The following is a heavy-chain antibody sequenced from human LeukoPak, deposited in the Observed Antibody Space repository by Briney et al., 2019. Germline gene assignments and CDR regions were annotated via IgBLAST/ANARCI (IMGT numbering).Heavy chain of an antibody. J-gene: IGHJ5*01. Sequence: GGSLRLSCVVSGFTFSDFHMSWLRQAPGKGLEWVAVIWDDGGTKYYSDSVKGRFTISRDNSKSTLYLEVNSLRVEDTAVYYCAREGLTGSTNWFDSWGQGTLATVSS. CDR2: IWDDGGTK. D-gene: IGHD1-7*01. V-gene: IGHV3-33*08. CDR1: GFTFSDFH. CDR3: AREGLTGSTNWFDS.